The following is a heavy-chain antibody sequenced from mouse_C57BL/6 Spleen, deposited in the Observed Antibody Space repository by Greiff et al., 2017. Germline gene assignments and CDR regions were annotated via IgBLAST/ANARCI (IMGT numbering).Heavy chain of an antibody. J-gene: IGHJ3*01. Sequence: EVKLMESGPELVKPGASVTIPCKASGYTFTDYNMDWVKQSHGKSLEWIGDINPNNGGTIYNQKFKGKATLTVDKSSSTAYMELRSLTSEDTAVYYCARSYGSSAFAYWGQGTLVTVSA. CDR1: GYTFTDYN. CDR3: ARSYGSSAFAY. D-gene: IGHD1-1*01. V-gene: IGHV1-18*01. CDR2: INPNNGGT.